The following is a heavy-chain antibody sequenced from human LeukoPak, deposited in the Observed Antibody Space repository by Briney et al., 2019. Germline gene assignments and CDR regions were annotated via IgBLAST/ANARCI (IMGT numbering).Heavy chain of an antibody. D-gene: IGHD7-27*01. Sequence: GGSLRLSCAASGNYWMHWVRQAPGKGLEWVAVISYDGSNKYYADSVKGRFTISRDNSKNMLYLQMNSLRAEDTAVYYCARGNVGIGFYWYFDLWGRGTLVTVSS. CDR2: ISYDGSNK. CDR3: ARGNVGIGFYWYFDL. J-gene: IGHJ2*01. V-gene: IGHV3-30*03. CDR1: GNYW.